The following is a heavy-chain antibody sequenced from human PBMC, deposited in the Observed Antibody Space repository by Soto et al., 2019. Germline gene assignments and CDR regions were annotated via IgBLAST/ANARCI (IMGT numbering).Heavy chain of an antibody. J-gene: IGHJ4*02. CDR1: GGPISGYY. CDR2: IPNTGSN. V-gene: IGHV4-59*01. Sequence: SETLSLTCTVSGGPISGYYWKWFRQPPGKGLEWVRYIPNTGSNSSSPSHESRVTISVDTSKNQFSLGLISVTAADTAFYYGTKGFSVWGRGTLFTVS. CDR3: TKGFSV. D-gene: IGHD3-10*01.